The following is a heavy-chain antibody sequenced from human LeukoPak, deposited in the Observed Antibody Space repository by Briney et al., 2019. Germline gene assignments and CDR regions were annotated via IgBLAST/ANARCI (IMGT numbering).Heavy chain of an antibody. J-gene: IGHJ4*02. CDR2: ISSSGSTI. V-gene: IGHV3-48*04. Sequence: GGSLRLSCAASGFSFGSYGLSWVRQAPGKGLEWVSYISSSGSTIYYADSVKGRFTISRDNTKNSLYLQMNSLRAEDTAVYYCARGPRAGHFDYWGQGTLVTVSS. D-gene: IGHD6-19*01. CDR1: GFSFGSYG. CDR3: ARGPRAGHFDY.